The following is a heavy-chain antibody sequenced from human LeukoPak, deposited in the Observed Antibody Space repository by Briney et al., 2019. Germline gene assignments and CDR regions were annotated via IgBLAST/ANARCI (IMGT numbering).Heavy chain of an antibody. V-gene: IGHV1-18*01. CDR1: GYTFTSYG. D-gene: IGHD6-13*01. CDR2: ISAYNGNT. CDR3: ARGDSSSWYPLNYYYYYYMDV. J-gene: IGHJ6*03. Sequence: ASVKVSCKASGYTFTSYGISWVRQAPGQGLEWMRWISAYNGNTNYAQKLQGRVTMTTDTSTSTAYMELRSLRSDDTAVYYCARGDSSSWYPLNYYYYYYMDVWGKGTTVTVSS.